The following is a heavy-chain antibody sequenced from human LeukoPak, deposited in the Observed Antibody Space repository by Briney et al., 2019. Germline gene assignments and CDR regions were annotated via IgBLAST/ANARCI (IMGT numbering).Heavy chain of an antibody. V-gene: IGHV3-23*01. D-gene: IGHD6-19*01. J-gene: IGHJ4*02. CDR3: AKDRPGVAGHFAY. Sequence: GGSLRLSCAASGFTCSSYAMIWLPQAPGKALEGVLGIGGSDRSTSHADSVKGSFTISRATSKTTMYLHMNSLRGADTAVYYCAKDRPGVAGHFAYWGQGTLVTVSS. CDR2: IGGSDRST. CDR1: GFTCSSYA.